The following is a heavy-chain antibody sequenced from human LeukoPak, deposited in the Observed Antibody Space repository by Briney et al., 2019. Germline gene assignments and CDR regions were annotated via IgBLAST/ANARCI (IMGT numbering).Heavy chain of an antibody. CDR3: ARHYDYGGSWYFDY. V-gene: IGHV5-51*01. D-gene: IGHD4-23*01. CDR2: IYPGDSDT. J-gene: IGHJ4*02. CDR1: GYSFTSYW. Sequence: GESLKISCKGSGYSFTSYWIGWVRQMAGKGLEWMGIIYPGDSDTRYSPSFKGQVTISADKPISTAYLQWSSLKASDTAMYYCARHYDYGGSWYFDYWGQGTLVTVSS.